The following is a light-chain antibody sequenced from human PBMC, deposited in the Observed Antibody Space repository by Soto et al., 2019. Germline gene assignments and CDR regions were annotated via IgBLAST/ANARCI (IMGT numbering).Light chain of an antibody. CDR1: SSDVGSYNL. CDR2: EGS. J-gene: IGLJ1*01. Sequence: QSALTQPASVSGSPGQSITISCTGTSSDVGSYNLVSWYQQHPGKAPKLMIYEGSKRPSGVSNRFSGSKSGNTASLTISGLQAEDEADYYCCSYAGSSIPYVFGTGTKLTV. V-gene: IGLV2-23*01. CDR3: CSYAGSSIPYV.